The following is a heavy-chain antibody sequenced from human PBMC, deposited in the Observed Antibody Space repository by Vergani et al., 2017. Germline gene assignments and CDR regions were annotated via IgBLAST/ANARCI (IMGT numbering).Heavy chain of an antibody. CDR2: MDYSGST. CDR3: ASKRGACRAAYCHSYDF. Sequence: QVQLQESGPGLVKPSETLSLTCTVSGDSVISTDYHWGWIRQPPGNGLEWIGSMDYSGSTSYNPSLESRISISFETPKNQFSLRLTSVTAADTAVDYCASKRGACRAAYCHSYDFWGPGTLVGVSS. D-gene: IGHD2-15*01. V-gene: IGHV4-39*01. J-gene: IGHJ4*02. CDR1: GDSVISTDYH.